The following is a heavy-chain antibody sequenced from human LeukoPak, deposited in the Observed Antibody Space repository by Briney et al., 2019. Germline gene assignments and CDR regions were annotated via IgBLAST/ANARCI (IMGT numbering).Heavy chain of an antibody. J-gene: IGHJ4*02. CDR1: GFTFSSCW. D-gene: IGHD1-20*01. V-gene: IGHV3-7*01. CDR2: IKQDGSEK. Sequence: GGSLRLSCAASGFTFSSCWMSWVRQAPGKGLEWVANIKQDGSEKYYVDSVRGRFTISRDNAKNSLYLQMNSLRAEDTAVYYCVIPLYNWNEIWGQGTLVTVSS. CDR3: VIPLYNWNEI.